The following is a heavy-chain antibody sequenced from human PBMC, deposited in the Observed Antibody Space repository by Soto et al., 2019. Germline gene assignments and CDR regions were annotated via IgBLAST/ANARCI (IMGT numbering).Heavy chain of an antibody. V-gene: IGHV3-33*05. CDR1: GFTFTNYA. D-gene: IGHD3-22*01. CDR3: ARGVMGISYESSGVEY. Sequence: QVQLVESGGGVVQPGRSLRLSCAASGFTFTNYAMHWVRQAPGKGLEWVALILSAGNTKYYADSVKGRLTISRDNSENTVFLQMNSMTAEDTAVYYCARGVMGISYESSGVEYWGQGALVTVSP. J-gene: IGHJ4*02. CDR2: ILSAGNTK.